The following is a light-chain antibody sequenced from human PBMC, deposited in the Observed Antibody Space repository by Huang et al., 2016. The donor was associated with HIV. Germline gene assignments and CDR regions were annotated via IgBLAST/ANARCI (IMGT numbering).Light chain of an antibody. V-gene: IGKV3-15*01. Sequence: EIVMTQSPAILSVSPGDRATLSCRASQSGRTTLAWYQQKPGQAPRLLIYAAFTRATGVPDRFSGSGSGTEFTLTISSLQSEDFAVYFCQQYFDWPLTFGGGTKVEIK. CDR1: QSGRTT. CDR3: QQYFDWPLT. J-gene: IGKJ4*01. CDR2: AAF.